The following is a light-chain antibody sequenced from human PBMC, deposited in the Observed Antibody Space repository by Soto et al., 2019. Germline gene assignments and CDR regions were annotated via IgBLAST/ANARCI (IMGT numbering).Light chain of an antibody. J-gene: IGLJ2*01. CDR3: QSYDSSLSVV. CDR1: SSNIGAGYD. V-gene: IGLV1-40*01. Sequence: QAVVTQPPSVSGAPGQRVTISCTGSSSNIGAGYDVHWYLQLPGTAPKLLIYGNSNRPSGVPDRFSGSKSGTSASLAITGLQAEDEADYYCQSYDSSLSVVFGGGTQLTVL. CDR2: GNS.